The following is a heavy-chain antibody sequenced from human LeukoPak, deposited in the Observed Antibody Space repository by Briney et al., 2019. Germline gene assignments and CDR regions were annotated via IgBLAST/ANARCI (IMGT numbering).Heavy chain of an antibody. D-gene: IGHD1-14*01. J-gene: IGHJ4*02. Sequence: GRSLRLSCAASGFTFRSYAIHWVRQAPGKGLEWVAFINYDGSNKYYADSVKGRFTISRDNSKNTLYLEINSLSADDTAVYYCATTDTTCYWGQGTLVTVSS. V-gene: IGHV3-30*04. CDR2: INYDGSNK. CDR3: ATTDTTCY. CDR1: GFTFRSYA.